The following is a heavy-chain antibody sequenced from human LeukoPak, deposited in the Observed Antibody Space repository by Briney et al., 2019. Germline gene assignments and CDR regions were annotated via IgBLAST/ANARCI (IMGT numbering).Heavy chain of an antibody. D-gene: IGHD6-19*01. V-gene: IGHV3-20*04. J-gene: IGHJ6*03. CDR1: RFTFSTYW. CDR3: ARIAVAGLYYYYYMDV. CDR2: INWNGGST. Sequence: PGGSLRLSCAASRFTFSTYWMHWVRQAPGKGLEWVSGINWNGGSTGYADSVKGRFTISGDNAKNSLYLQMNSLRAEDTAVYYCARIAVAGLYYYYYMDVWGKGTTVTISS.